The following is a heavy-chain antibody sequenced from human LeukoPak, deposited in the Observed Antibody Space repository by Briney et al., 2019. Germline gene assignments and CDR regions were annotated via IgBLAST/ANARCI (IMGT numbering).Heavy chain of an antibody. J-gene: IGHJ4*02. V-gene: IGHV6-1*01. CDR1: GDSVSSNSAA. Sequence: SQTLSLTCAISGDSVSSNSAAWNWIRQSPSRGLEWLGRTYYRSKWYNDYAVSAKSRITINPDTSKNQFSLKLSSVTAADTAVYYCARDRQEAYYDILTGYPFFDYWGQGTLVTVSS. CDR3: ARDRQEAYYDILTGYPFFDY. D-gene: IGHD3-9*01. CDR2: TYYRSKWYN.